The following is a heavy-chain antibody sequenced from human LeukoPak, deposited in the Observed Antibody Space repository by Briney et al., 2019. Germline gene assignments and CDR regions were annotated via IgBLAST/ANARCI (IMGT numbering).Heavy chain of an antibody. CDR1: GYTFTDYY. CDR2: IHPNSGGT. D-gene: IGHD6-19*01. CDR3: ARLAAVPG. V-gene: IGHV1-2*02. Sequence: GASVKVSCKASGYTFTDYYLHWVRRAPGQGLEWMGWIHPNSGGTNYAQKFQGRVAMTRDTSISTAYMELSSLRSDDTAVYYCARLAAVPGWGQGTLVTVSS. J-gene: IGHJ1*01.